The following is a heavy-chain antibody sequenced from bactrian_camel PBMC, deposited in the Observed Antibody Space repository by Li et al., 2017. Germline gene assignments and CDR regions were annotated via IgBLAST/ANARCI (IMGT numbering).Heavy chain of an antibody. CDR1: GSTPYC. V-gene: IGHV3S63*01. J-gene: IGHJ6*01. D-gene: IGHD2*01. Sequence: VQLVESGGGSVQAGGSLTLSCATSGSTPYCLGWFRQAPGKEREAVATMRTVDSFTVYPDSVKGRFTISQDNAKNTVYLQMNSLKPEDTAMYCCAARGPYCYTKLSVADFTYWGQGTQVTVS. CDR2: MRTVDSFT. CDR3: AARGPYCYTKLSVADFTY.